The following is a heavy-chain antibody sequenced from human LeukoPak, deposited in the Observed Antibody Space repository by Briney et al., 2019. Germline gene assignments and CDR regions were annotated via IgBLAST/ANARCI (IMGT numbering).Heavy chain of an antibody. Sequence: SETLSLTCTVSGGSISSYYWIWIRQPPGKGLEWIGYIYYSGSTNYNPSLKSRVTISVDTSKNQFSLKLSSVTAADTAVYYCAARRLYYFDYWGQGTLVTVSS. V-gene: IGHV4-59*03. CDR1: GGSISSYY. J-gene: IGHJ4*02. CDR2: IYYSGST. CDR3: AARRLYYFDY. D-gene: IGHD2/OR15-2a*01.